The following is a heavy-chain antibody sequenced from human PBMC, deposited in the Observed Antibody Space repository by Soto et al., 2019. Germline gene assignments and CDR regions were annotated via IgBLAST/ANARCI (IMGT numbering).Heavy chain of an antibody. CDR1: GGSISSSSYY. J-gene: IGHJ6*03. CDR2: IYYSGST. D-gene: IGHD5-12*01. CDR3: ARRGGYSGYDLPVDYYYYYMDV. Sequence: SETLSLTCTVSGGSISSSSYYWGWIRQPPGKGLEWIGSIYYSGSTYYNPSLKSRVTISVDTSKNQFSLKLSSVTAADTAVYYCARRGGYSGYDLPVDYYYYYMDVWGKGTTVTVSS. V-gene: IGHV4-39*01.